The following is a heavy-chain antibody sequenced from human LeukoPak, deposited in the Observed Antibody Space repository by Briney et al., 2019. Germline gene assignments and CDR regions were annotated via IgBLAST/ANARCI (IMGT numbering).Heavy chain of an antibody. Sequence: GASVKVSCKASGYTVRNYGINWGRQAPGQGLEWRGWISGDNGNTNYAQKVQGRVTMTRDTATSTAYMELRRLRSAATAVYSCATDANYFYYMDVWGKGTTATVSS. V-gene: IGHV1-18*01. CDR2: ISGDNGNT. CDR3: ATDANYFYYMDV. J-gene: IGHJ6*03. CDR1: GYTVRNYG.